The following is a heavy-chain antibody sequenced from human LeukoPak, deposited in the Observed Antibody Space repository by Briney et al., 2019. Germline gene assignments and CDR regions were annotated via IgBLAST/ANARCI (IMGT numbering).Heavy chain of an antibody. CDR2: IRYDGSNK. V-gene: IGHV3-30*02. J-gene: IGHJ4*02. CDR3: ATVRSGFGESIN. D-gene: IGHD3-10*01. Sequence: PGGSLRLSCAASGFTFSSYVMHWVRQAPGKGLEWVAFIRYDGSNKYYADSVKGRFTISRDNSKNTLYLQMNSLRAEDTAVYYCATVRSGFGESINWGQGTMVTVSS. CDR1: GFTFSSYV.